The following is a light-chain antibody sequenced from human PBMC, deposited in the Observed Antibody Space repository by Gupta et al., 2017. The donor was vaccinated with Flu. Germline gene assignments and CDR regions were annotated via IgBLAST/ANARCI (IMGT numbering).Light chain of an antibody. CDR1: QNIDTS. J-gene: IGKJ5*01. CDR3: HQSSSLPIT. V-gene: IGKV6-21*01. CDR2: YAS. Sequence: PDFQSLTPKEKATITCRDSQNIDTSLHWYQQKPGQSPKPLIKYASQSFSGVPSRFSGSGSGTDFTLTINSLEAEDAATYYCHQSSSLPITFGQGTRLEIK.